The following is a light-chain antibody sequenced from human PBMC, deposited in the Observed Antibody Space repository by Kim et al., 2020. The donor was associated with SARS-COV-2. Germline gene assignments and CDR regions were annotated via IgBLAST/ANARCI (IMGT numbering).Light chain of an antibody. J-gene: IGKJ4*01. CDR1: QSISNY. Sequence: ASVGDRVTLTCRASQSISNYLNWYQQKPGKAPKLLIYAASSLQSGVPSRFSGSGSGTVFILIISSLQPEDFATYYCQQSYSTPLTFGGGTKVDIK. V-gene: IGKV1-39*01. CDR3: QQSYSTPLT. CDR2: AAS.